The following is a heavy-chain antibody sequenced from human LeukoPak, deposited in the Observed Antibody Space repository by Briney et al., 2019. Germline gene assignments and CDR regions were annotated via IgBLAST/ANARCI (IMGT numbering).Heavy chain of an antibody. CDR2: IHHSGTT. J-gene: IGHJ4*02. CDR1: GGSISTYY. V-gene: IGHV4-59*08. D-gene: IGHD5-12*01. Sequence: SETLSLTCTVSGGSISTYYWSWIRQPPGKGLEWIGYIHHSGTTNYNPSLKNRVTISLDTSKNQFSLDVSSVTAADTAVYYCARMGGYSGYATHWGQGALVTVSS. CDR3: ARMGGYSGYATH.